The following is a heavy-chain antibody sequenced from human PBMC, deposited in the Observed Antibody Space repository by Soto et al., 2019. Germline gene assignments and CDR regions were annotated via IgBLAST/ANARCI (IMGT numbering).Heavy chain of an antibody. CDR2: IIPIFGTA. CDR3: ARDSSPYYYYDSSGYYFDAFDI. V-gene: IGHV1-69*01. CDR1: GGTFSSYA. J-gene: IGHJ3*02. D-gene: IGHD3-22*01. Sequence: QVQLVQSGAEVKKPGSSVKVSCKASGGTFSSYAISWVRQAPGQGLEWMGGIIPIFGTANYAQTFQGRVTITADESTSTAYMELSSLRSEDTAVYYCARDSSPYYYYDSSGYYFDAFDIWGQGTMVTVSS.